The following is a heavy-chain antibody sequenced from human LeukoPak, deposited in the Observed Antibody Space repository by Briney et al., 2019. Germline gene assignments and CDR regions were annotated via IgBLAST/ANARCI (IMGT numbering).Heavy chain of an antibody. Sequence: SETLSLTCTVSGYSISSGYYWGWIRQPPGKGLEWIGSIYHSGSTYHNPSLKSRVTISVDTSKNQFSLKLSSVTAADTAVYYCARVRRYYDSSGYPSYYFDYWGQGTLVTVSS. CDR1: GYSISSGYY. D-gene: IGHD3-22*01. V-gene: IGHV4-38-2*02. CDR3: ARVRRYYDSSGYPSYYFDY. CDR2: IYHSGST. J-gene: IGHJ4*02.